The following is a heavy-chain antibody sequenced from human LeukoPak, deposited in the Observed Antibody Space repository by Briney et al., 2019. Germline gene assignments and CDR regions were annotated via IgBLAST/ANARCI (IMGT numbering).Heavy chain of an antibody. Sequence: SVKVSCKASGGTFSSYVINWVRQAPGQGLEWMGGIIPIFGTANYARKFQGRVTITADESTSTVYMEMSSLISEDTAVYYCARAPDYYDSSGYSHGYFDLWGRGTLVTVSS. V-gene: IGHV1-69*13. D-gene: IGHD3-22*01. CDR1: GGTFSSYV. CDR2: IIPIFGTA. CDR3: ARAPDYYDSSGYSHGYFDL. J-gene: IGHJ2*01.